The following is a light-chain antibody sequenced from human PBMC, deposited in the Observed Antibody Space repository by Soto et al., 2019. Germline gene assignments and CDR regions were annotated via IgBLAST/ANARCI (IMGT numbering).Light chain of an antibody. CDR3: QQYKSYPWT. V-gene: IGKV1-16*02. CDR1: EVIGNS. Sequence: DLQMTQSPSSLSASVGDRVTITCRASEVIGNSLGWFQQKPGKAPETLIFAASSLQSGVTSKFSGSGSGTHFTLTINSLQPEDFATYYCQQYKSYPWTFGQGTKVDIK. J-gene: IGKJ1*01. CDR2: AAS.